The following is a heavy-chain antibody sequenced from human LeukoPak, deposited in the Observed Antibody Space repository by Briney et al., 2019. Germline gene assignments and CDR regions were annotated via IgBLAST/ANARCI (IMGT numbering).Heavy chain of an antibody. CDR2: VNEYGNNK. J-gene: IGHJ4*02. CDR3: TRVIVAVPGYFDYFDF. CDR1: GFSFSNHY. V-gene: IGHV3-7*01. D-gene: IGHD6-19*01. Sequence: GGSLRLSCTASGFSFSNHYMRWMREAPGEGLEWEANVNEYGNNKWHLGSVKGRFTVSRDNARNSLYLQMNSLRVEDTAVYYCTRVIVAVPGYFDYFDFWGQGVLVTVSS.